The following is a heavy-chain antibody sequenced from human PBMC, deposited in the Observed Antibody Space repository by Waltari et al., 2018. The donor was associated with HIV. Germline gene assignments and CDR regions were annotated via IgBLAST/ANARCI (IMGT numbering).Heavy chain of an antibody. J-gene: IGHJ4*02. CDR1: GFTFRSNS. CDR3: ARDLESIAVAGIH. Sequence: EVQLVESGGGLVKPGGSLRLSCAASGFTFRSNSMNWVRQAPGKGLEWVSSISSSSSYIYYADSVKGRFTISRDNAKNSLYLQMNSLRAEDTAVYYCARDLESIAVAGIHWGQGTLVTVSS. CDR2: ISSSSSYI. V-gene: IGHV3-21*01. D-gene: IGHD6-19*01.